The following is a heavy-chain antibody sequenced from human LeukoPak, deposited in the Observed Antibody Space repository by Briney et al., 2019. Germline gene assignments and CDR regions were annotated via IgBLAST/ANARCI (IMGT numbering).Heavy chain of an antibody. V-gene: IGHV1-8*01. D-gene: IGHD6-13*01. CDR3: TRGLRREQQLLRAFDD. CDR2: LNPNSGNT. J-gene: IGHJ4*02. CDR1: GYTFSSYD. Sequence: ASVKVSCKASGYTFSSYDINWVRQATGQGLEWMGWLNPNSGNTGYAQKFQGRVSMTSNTSISTAYMELSSLRSEDTAVYYCTRGLRREQQLLRAFDDWGQGTLVTVSS.